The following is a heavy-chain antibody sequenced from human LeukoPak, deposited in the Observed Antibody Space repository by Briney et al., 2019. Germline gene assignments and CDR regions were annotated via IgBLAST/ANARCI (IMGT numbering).Heavy chain of an antibody. CDR2: ISSSSSYT. V-gene: IGHV3-11*06. D-gene: IGHD5-18*01. CDR3: ARHTATLVGYYYYGMDV. Sequence: GGSLRLSCAASGFTFSDYYMSWIRQAPGKGLEGVSYISSSSSYTNYADSVKGRFTISRDNAKNSLYLQMNSLRAEDTAVYYCARHTATLVGYYYYGMDVWGKGTTVTVSS. J-gene: IGHJ6*04. CDR1: GFTFSDYY.